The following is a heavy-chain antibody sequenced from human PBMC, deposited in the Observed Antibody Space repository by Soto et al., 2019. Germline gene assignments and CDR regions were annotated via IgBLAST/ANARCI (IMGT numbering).Heavy chain of an antibody. J-gene: IGHJ6*02. D-gene: IGHD3-3*01. V-gene: IGHV4-34*01. CDR3: ARARFSQWSQDYYGLDV. CDR1: GSLPVGSLSTYF. CDR2: INHSGSP. Sequence: SETLSLTCVLSGSLPVGSLSTYFWTWIRQPPGKGLEWIGEINHSGSPNYSPSLRGRVTISLDTSKKQFSLNLSSVTAADTAVYFCARARFSQWSQDYYGLDVWGQGTTVTVSS.